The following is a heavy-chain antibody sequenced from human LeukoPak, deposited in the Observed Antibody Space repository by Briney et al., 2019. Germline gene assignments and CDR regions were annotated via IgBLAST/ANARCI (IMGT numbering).Heavy chain of an antibody. CDR3: ARDGQEASAEAWGVFSWFDP. V-gene: IGHV1-69*01. J-gene: IGHJ5*02. CDR1: GGTFSSYA. D-gene: IGHD3-16*01. Sequence: ASVRVSCTASGGTFSSYATSWVRQAPGQGLEWMGGIIPVFGTANYAQTFQGRVTITADESTSTAYMELSSLRSEDTAVYDCARDGQEASAEAWGVFSWFDPWGQGTLVTVSS. CDR2: IIPVFGTA.